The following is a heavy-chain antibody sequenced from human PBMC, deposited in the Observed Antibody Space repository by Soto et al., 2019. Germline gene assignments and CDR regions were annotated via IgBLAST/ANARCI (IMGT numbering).Heavy chain of an antibody. D-gene: IGHD6-19*01. CDR2: SDPADGET. J-gene: IGHJ4*02. V-gene: IGHV1-24*01. CDR1: GYNLNDLS. Sequence: ASVKVSCKVSGYNLNDLSIHWVRQAPGKGLEWMGGSDPADGETIYAQKFQGRVTMTEATSTDTAYMELSSLRSEDTAVYYCTFQGGYSSGWSAPHSTNYFDYWGQGTLVTVSS. CDR3: TFQGGYSSGWSAPHSTNYFDY.